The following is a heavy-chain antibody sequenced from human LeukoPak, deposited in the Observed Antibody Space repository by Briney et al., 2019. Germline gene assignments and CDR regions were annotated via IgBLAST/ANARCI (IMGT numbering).Heavy chain of an antibody. D-gene: IGHD6-13*01. CDR3: AKEASIAAAGRYYFDY. J-gene: IGHJ4*02. CDR2: IWYGGGNK. V-gene: IGHV3-30*02. Sequence: GGSLRLSCAASGFTFSNYGMHWVRQAPGKGLEWVAVIWYGGGNKFYADSVKGRFTISRGNSKNTLYLQMNSLRAEDTAVYYCAKEASIAAAGRYYFDYWGQGTLVTVSS. CDR1: GFTFSNYG.